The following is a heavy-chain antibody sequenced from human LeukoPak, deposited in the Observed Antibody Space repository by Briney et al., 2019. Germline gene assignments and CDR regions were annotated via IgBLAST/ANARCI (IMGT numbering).Heavy chain of an antibody. J-gene: IGHJ6*03. V-gene: IGHV4-59*12. CDR1: GGSISSYY. CDR3: ARVKDSGSYYVFYYYYYMDV. D-gene: IGHD1-26*01. Sequence: PSETLSLTCTVSGGSISSYYWSWIRQPPGKGLEWIGYIYYSGSTNYNPSLKSRVTISVDTSKNQFSLKLSSVTAADTAVYYCARVKDSGSYYVFYYYYYMDVWGKGTTVTVSS. CDR2: IYYSGST.